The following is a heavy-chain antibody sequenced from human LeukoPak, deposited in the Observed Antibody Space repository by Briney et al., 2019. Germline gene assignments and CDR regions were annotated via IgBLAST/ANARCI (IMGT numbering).Heavy chain of an antibody. CDR1: GFTFSSYE. V-gene: IGHV3-48*03. D-gene: IGHD5-12*01. CDR3: ARGVDIVAMHFDY. CDR2: ISSSGSTI. J-gene: IGHJ4*02. Sequence: PGGSLGLSCAASGFTFSSYEMNWVRQAPGKGLEWVSYISSSGSTIYYADSVKGRFTISRDNAKNSLYLQMNSLRAEDTAVYYCARGVDIVAMHFDYWGQGTLVTVSS.